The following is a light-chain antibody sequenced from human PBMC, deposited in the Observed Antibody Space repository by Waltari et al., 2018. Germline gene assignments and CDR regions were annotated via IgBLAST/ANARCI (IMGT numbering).Light chain of an antibody. CDR1: QTVISSY. CDR3: QQYGSSPRYT. Sequence: EIVLTQSPGTLSLSPGERVTLSCRASQTVISSYLAWYQQKPGQAPRLLIYETSSRATGIPDRFSGSRSGTDLTLTINRLEPEDSAVYYCQQYGSSPRYTFGQGTKLEIK. J-gene: IGKJ2*01. V-gene: IGKV3-20*01. CDR2: ETS.